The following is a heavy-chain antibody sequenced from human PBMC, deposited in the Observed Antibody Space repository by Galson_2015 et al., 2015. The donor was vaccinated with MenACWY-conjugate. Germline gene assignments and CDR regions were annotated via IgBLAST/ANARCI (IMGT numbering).Heavy chain of an antibody. CDR1: GFTFSNYW. CDR2: IKQDGSEK. Sequence: SLRLSCAASGFTFSNYWMSWVRQTPGKGLEWVANIKQDGSEKYYVDSVRGRFTISRDNAKNAPYLQMNSLRAEDTALYYCARGTVTPSGAKYYGMDVWGQGTTVTVSS. J-gene: IGHJ6*02. D-gene: IGHD4-17*01. CDR3: ARGTVTPSGAKYYGMDV. V-gene: IGHV3-7*03.